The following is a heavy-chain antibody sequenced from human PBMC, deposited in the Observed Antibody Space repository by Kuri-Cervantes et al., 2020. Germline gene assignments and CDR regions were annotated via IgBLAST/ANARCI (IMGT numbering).Heavy chain of an antibody. CDR1: GFTFSSYA. CDR2: LTGNGDDT. CDR3: ARGGAKGFKGLDY. J-gene: IGHJ4*02. Sequence: GESLKISCVASGFTFSSYAMSWARQAPGKGLEWVPVLTGNGDDTLYAESVTGRFTVSRDNSKNTLYLQMNSLRVEDTAVYYCARGGAKGFKGLDYWGQGTLVTVSS. V-gene: IGHV3-23*01. D-gene: IGHD3-10*01.